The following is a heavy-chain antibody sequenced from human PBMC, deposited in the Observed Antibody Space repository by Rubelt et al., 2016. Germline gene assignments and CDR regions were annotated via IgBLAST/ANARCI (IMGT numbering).Heavy chain of an antibody. Sequence: NNYYWTWIRQPAGKGLEWIGRIYTSGSTTYNPSLKTRVTMSVDTSNNQVSLKLRSVTAADTAVYFCAGEISGSYSLDSWGQGTLVTVSS. V-gene: IGHV4-4*07. D-gene: IGHD1-26*01. CDR1: NNYY. CDR2: IYTSGST. CDR3: AGEISGSYSLDS. J-gene: IGHJ4*02.